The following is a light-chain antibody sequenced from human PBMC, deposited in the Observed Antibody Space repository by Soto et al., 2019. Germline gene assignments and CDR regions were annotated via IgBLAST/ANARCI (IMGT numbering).Light chain of an antibody. J-gene: IGLJ1*01. CDR1: SSDIGRYNY. Sequence: QSVLTQPASVSGSPGQSITISCIGTSSDIGRYNYVSWYQQHPGKAPKFMIYDVSNRPSGVSNRFSGSKSGNTASLTISGLQAEDEADYYCSSYTSSSTYVFGTGTKVTVL. CDR2: DVS. CDR3: SSYTSSSTYV. V-gene: IGLV2-14*03.